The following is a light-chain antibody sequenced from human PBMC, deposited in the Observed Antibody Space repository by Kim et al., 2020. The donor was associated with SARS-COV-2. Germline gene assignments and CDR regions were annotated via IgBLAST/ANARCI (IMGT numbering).Light chain of an antibody. CDR2: GAS. Sequence: EIVMTQSPATLSVSPGERTTLSCRASQGVHSNLAWYQQKPGQAPRLLIYGASTRSTGIPARFSGSGSGTEFSLTISSLQSEDLAVYYCQQYNNWPLTFGGGTKVDIK. J-gene: IGKJ4*01. CDR1: QGVHSN. V-gene: IGKV3-15*01. CDR3: QQYNNWPLT.